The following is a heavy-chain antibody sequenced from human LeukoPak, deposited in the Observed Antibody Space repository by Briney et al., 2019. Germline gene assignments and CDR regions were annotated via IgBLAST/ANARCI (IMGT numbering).Heavy chain of an antibody. D-gene: IGHD4-17*01. J-gene: IGHJ4*02. CDR3: ARSPAEYGDYTYYFDY. Sequence: SETLSLTCTVSGGSINNYYWSWIRQPPEKGLEWIGYISNSGSTDYNPSLKSRATISVDTSKNQFSLRLSPVTAADTAVYYCARSPAEYGDYTYYFDYWGQGILVTVSS. CDR2: ISNSGST. CDR1: GGSINNYY. V-gene: IGHV4-59*08.